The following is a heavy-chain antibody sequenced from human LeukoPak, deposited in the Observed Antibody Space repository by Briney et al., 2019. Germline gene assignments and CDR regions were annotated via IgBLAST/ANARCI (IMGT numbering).Heavy chain of an antibody. CDR3: AKDYSGVN. D-gene: IGHD2-15*01. J-gene: IGHJ4*02. V-gene: IGHV3-23*01. CDR2: ISNSASYT. CDR1: GFTFNTYS. Sequence: PGASLRLSCAVSGFTFNTYSMSWVRQAPGKGLEWVSCISNSASYTFYADSVRGRFTISRDNSKNTLYLQMDSLRGEDTAIYYCAKDYSGVNWGQGTLVTV.